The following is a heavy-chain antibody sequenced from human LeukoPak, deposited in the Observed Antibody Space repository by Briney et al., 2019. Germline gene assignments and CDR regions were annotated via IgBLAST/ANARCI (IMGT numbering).Heavy chain of an antibody. CDR1: GGSIRSYY. D-gene: IGHD3-22*01. Sequence: SKTLSLTCTVSGGSIRSYYWSWIRQSAGKGLEWIGRIYTSGSTYYNPSLKSRVTMSVDTSKNQISLKLSSVTAADTAVYYCASQYYYDSSGYYDSLYFQHWGQGTLVTVSS. V-gene: IGHV4-4*07. CDR2: IYTSGST. J-gene: IGHJ1*01. CDR3: ASQYYYDSSGYYDSLYFQH.